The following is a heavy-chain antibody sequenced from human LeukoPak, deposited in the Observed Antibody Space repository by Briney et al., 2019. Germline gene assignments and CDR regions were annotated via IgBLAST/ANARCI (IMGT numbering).Heavy chain of an antibody. CDR3: AREYESSGHPGHNWFDP. D-gene: IGHD6-19*01. J-gene: IGHJ5*02. CDR1: GGTFSSYA. Sequence: GASVKYSCKASGGTFSSYAISWVRQAPGQGLEWMGGIIPIFGTANYAQKFQGRVTITADESTSTAYMELSSLRSEDTAVYYCAREYESSGHPGHNWFDPWGQGTLVTVSS. CDR2: IIPIFGTA. V-gene: IGHV1-69*13.